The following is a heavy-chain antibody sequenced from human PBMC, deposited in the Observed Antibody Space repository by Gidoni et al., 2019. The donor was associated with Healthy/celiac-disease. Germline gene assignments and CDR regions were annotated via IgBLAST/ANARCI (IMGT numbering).Heavy chain of an antibody. CDR2: ISGSGGRT. J-gene: IGHJ2*01. V-gene: IGHV3-23*01. CDR1: EFHFSSYA. CDR3: AKDYLRFRWELDWYFDL. Sequence: EVQLLESGGVLVPPGWSLRLSCAASEFHFSSYAMGWVRQASGKGREWVSAISGSGGRTYYADCVKGRLTISRDNSKKTLYLQMNSLRAEDTAVYYCAKDYLRFRWELDWYFDLWGRGTLVTVSS. D-gene: IGHD3-3*01.